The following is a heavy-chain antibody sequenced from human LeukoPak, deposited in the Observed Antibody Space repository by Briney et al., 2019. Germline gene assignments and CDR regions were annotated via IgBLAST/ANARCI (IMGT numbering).Heavy chain of an antibody. Sequence: SQTLPLTCAIAGDSVSSNSAAWNWIRQSPSRGLEWLGRTYYRSKWYFDYAVSVEGRITINPDTSKNQFSLQLNSVTPEDTAVYYCARSISTGGFRLDYWGQGTLVTVSS. CDR3: ARSISTGGFRLDY. D-gene: IGHD2-2*01. CDR1: GDSVSSNSAA. V-gene: IGHV6-1*01. J-gene: IGHJ4*02. CDR2: TYYRSKWYF.